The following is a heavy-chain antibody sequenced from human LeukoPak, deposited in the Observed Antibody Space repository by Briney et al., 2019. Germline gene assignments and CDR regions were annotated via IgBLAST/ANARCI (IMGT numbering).Heavy chain of an antibody. D-gene: IGHD2-15*01. Sequence: GVSLRLSCAASGFDFSGFYMHWVRQASGRGLEGVGLIRNKPSSYTTVYAESVKGRFTISRDDSKNTAYLQMNSLRAEDTAVYYCTRQDCSGGSCSYVDYRGQGTLVTVSS. CDR2: IRNKPSSYTT. CDR3: TRQDCSGGSCSYVDY. V-gene: IGHV3-73*01. CDR1: GFDFSGFY. J-gene: IGHJ4*02.